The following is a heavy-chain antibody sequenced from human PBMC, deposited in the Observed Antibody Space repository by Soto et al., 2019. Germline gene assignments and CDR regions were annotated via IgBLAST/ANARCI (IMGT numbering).Heavy chain of an antibody. CDR1: GYSFAGYW. Sequence: GESLKISCKGSGYSFAGYWITWVRQKPGKGLEWMGRIDPSDSQTYYSPSFRGHVTISVTKSITTVFLQWSSLRASDTAMYYCARQIYDSDTGPNFQYYFDSWGHGTPVTVSS. D-gene: IGHD3-22*01. CDR3: ARQIYDSDTGPNFQYYFDS. V-gene: IGHV5-10-1*01. J-gene: IGHJ4*01. CDR2: IDPSDSQT.